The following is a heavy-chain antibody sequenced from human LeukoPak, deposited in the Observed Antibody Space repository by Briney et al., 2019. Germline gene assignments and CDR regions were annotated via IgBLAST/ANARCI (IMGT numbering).Heavy chain of an antibody. V-gene: IGHV3-11*01. CDR2: ISSSGSTI. D-gene: IGHD2-2*01. J-gene: IGHJ4*02. CDR3: VGYCSTTGCADHGY. Sequence: TPGGSLRLSCAASGFTFSDYYMSWIRQAPGKGLEWVSYISSSGSTIYYADSVKGRFTISRDNAKNSLYLQVNSLRVEDTAVYYCVGYCSTTGCADHGYWGQGTLVTVSS. CDR1: GFTFSDYY.